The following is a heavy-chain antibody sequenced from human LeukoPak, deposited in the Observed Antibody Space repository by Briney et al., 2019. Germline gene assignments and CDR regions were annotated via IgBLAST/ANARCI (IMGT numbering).Heavy chain of an antibody. Sequence: GGSLRLSCAASGFTFSSYAMSWVRQAPGKGLEWVSAISGSGGSTYYADSVKGRFTISRDNSKNTLYLQMNSLRAEDTAAYYCAKAKYYGSGSYYLTLIDYWGQGTLVTVSS. CDR2: ISGSGGST. V-gene: IGHV3-23*01. CDR1: GFTFSSYA. CDR3: AKAKYYGSGSYYLTLIDY. D-gene: IGHD3-10*01. J-gene: IGHJ4*02.